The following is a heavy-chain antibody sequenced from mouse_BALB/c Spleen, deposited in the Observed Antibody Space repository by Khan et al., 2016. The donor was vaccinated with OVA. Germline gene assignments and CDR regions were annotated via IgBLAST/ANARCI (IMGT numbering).Heavy chain of an antibody. CDR2: ITSDGTNT. CDR1: GFTFSNYA. D-gene: IGHD3-3*01. Sequence: EVELVESGGGLVKPGGSLKLSCAASGFTFSNYAMSWVRQTPEMRLEWVATITSDGTNTYYPDSVKGRFTISRDNAMNTLFLQMSSLTSEDTAMYISTRHDAFVGGPMDYWGQGTSVTVSS. V-gene: IGHV5-9-3*01. CDR3: TRHDAFVGGPMDY. J-gene: IGHJ4*01.